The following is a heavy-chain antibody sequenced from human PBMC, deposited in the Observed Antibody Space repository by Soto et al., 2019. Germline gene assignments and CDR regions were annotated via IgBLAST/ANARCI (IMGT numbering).Heavy chain of an antibody. CDR3: ARDSVVVVPAASYYYYMDV. CDR2: IWYDGSNK. D-gene: IGHD2-2*01. J-gene: IGHJ6*03. Sequence: QVQLVESGGGLVQPGRSLRLSCAASGFTFSSYGMHWVRQAPGKGLEWVAVIWYDGSNKYYADSVKGRFTISRDNSKNTLYLQMNSLRAEDTAVYYCARDSVVVVPAASYYYYMDVWGKGTTVTVSS. V-gene: IGHV3-33*01. CDR1: GFTFSSYG.